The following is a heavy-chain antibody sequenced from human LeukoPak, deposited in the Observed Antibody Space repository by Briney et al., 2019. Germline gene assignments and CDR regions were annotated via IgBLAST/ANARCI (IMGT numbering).Heavy chain of an antibody. D-gene: IGHD3-9*01. CDR3: AREVVIFPDYYYYGMDV. Sequence: PGGSLRLSCAASGFPFRDYYMTWIRQAPGKGLEWISYISRSGDSLYYADSVEGRFTNSRDNAKNSLFLQMNSLRADDTAVYYCAREVVIFPDYYYYGMDVWGQGTTVTVSS. V-gene: IGHV3-11*01. CDR1: GFPFRDYY. CDR2: ISRSGDSL. J-gene: IGHJ6*02.